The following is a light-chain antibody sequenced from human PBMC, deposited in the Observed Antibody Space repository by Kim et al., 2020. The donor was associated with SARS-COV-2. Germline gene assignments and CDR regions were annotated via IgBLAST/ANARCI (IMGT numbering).Light chain of an antibody. CDR3: QEYFSTNT. CDR1: QISSNNRNY. V-gene: IGKV4-1*01. Sequence: SLGERTTINGKSSQISSNNRNYLAWYQQKPGQPPKLLIYWAATRESGVPDRFSGSGSGTDFTLTISSLQAEDVAVYYCQEYFSTNTFGQGTKLEI. J-gene: IGKJ2*01. CDR2: WAA.